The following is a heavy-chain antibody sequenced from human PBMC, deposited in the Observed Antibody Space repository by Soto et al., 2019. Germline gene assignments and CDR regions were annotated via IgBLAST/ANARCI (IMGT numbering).Heavy chain of an antibody. V-gene: IGHV1-18*01. CDR2: ISAYNGNT. CDR1: GYTFTSYG. CDR3: ARWGSMLTLKGMDV. J-gene: IGHJ6*02. Sequence: ASVKISCKASGYTFTSYGISWVRQAPGQGLEWMGWISAYNGNTKYAQKLQGRVSMTTDTSTSTSYLELRSLRSADTAVYFCARWGSMLTLKGMDVWGQGTTVTVCS. D-gene: IGHD2-21*01.